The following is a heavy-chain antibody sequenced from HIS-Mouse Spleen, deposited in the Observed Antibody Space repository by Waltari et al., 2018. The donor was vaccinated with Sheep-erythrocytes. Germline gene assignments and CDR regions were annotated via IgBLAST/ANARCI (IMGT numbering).Heavy chain of an antibody. CDR1: GFTFSSYS. CDR2: MKSRSSYI. D-gene: IGHD5-12*01. CDR3: ARAGYSGEYYFDY. Sequence: EVQLVESGGGLVEPGGSLRLSCAASGFTFSSYSMNWVRQAPGKGVDLVSSMKSRSSYIYYADEVKGRVTISRDNAKNSLYLQMNSLRAEDTAVYYCARAGYSGEYYFDYWGQGTLVTVSS. J-gene: IGHJ4*02. V-gene: IGHV3-21*01.